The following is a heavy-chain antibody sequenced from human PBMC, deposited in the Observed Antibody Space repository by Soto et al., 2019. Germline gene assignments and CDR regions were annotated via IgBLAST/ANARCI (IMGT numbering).Heavy chain of an antibody. D-gene: IGHD4-17*01. V-gene: IGHV3-7*05. CDR1: GFTFSSYW. J-gene: IGHJ1*01. CDR2: IKQDGSEK. Sequence: GGSLRLSCAASGFTFSSYWMSWVRQAPGKGLEWVANIKQDGSEKYYVDSVKGRFTISRDNAKNSLYLQMNSLRAEDTAVYYCARDQSYYGDYGIQHWGQGTLVTVSS. CDR3: ARDQSYYGDYGIQH.